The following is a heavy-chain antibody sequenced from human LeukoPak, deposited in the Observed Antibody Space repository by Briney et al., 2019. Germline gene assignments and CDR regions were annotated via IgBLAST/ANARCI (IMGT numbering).Heavy chain of an antibody. V-gene: IGHV3-30*18. CDR3: AKDRYDFWSYFDY. Sequence: GGSLRLSCTAPGFTFSSYGMHWVRQAPGKGLEWVAVISYDGSNKYYADSVKGRFTISRDNSKNTLYLQMNSLRAEDTAVYYCAKDRYDFWSYFDYWGQGTLVTVSS. CDR2: ISYDGSNK. D-gene: IGHD3-3*01. J-gene: IGHJ4*02. CDR1: GFTFSSYG.